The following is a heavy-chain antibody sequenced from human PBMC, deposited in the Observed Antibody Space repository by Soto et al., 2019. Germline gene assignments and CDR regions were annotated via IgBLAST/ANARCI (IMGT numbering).Heavy chain of an antibody. CDR1: GFTFSTFA. CDR3: AKDSTYYDFWSAYSY. CDR2: ISGSGGGT. D-gene: IGHD3-3*01. V-gene: IGHV3-23*01. Sequence: EVQLLESGGGLVQPGGSLRLSCAASGFTFSTFAMSWVRQAPGKGLEWVSAISGSGGGTYYADSVKGRFTISRDNSKNTLYLQMNSLRAEVTAVYYCAKDSTYYDFWSAYSYWGQGTLVTVSS. J-gene: IGHJ4*02.